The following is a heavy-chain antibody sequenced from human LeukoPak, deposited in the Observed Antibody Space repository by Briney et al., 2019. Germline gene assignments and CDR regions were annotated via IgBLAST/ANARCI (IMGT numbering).Heavy chain of an antibody. Sequence: ISACNGTTNYAQKLQGRVTMTTDTSTSTAYMELRSLRSDDTAVYYCARDSVVGATMVVDYWGQGTLVTVSS. V-gene: IGHV1-18*01. CDR3: ARDSVVGATMVVDY. CDR2: ISACNGTT. D-gene: IGHD1-26*01. J-gene: IGHJ4*01.